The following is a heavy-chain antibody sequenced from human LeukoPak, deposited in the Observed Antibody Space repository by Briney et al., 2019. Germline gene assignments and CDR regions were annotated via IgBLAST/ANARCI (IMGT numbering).Heavy chain of an antibody. D-gene: IGHD2-21*02. V-gene: IGHV4-59*01. CDR3: VRGVETADRFDY. CDR1: VGSFSVYY. CDR2: LFHSGSI. Sequence: PQTLSLTPTFSVGSFSVYYWTCIRQPPRKGPESSGDLFHSGSINYNPSLKRRGNISLDTSNHQVPRRPSSSAAGHPALCYCVRGVETADRFDYWGRGTLVTVSS. J-gene: IGHJ4*02.